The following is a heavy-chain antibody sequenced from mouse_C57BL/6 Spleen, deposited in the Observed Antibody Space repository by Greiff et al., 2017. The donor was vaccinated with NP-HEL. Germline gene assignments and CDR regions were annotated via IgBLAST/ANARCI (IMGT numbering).Heavy chain of an antibody. D-gene: IGHD1-1*01. CDR3: ARASYYAFAY. V-gene: IGHV1-82*01. Sequence: VQLQQSGPELVKPGASVKISCKASGYAFSSSWMNWVKQRPGKGLEWIGRIYPGDGDTKYNGKFKGKATLTADKSSSTAYMQLSSLTSEDSAVSFCARASYYAFAYWGQGALVTVSA. J-gene: IGHJ3*01. CDR1: GYAFSSSW. CDR2: IYPGDGDT.